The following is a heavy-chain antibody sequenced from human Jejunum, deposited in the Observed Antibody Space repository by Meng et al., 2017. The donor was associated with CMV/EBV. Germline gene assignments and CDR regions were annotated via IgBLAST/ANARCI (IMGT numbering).Heavy chain of an antibody. CDR2: ISGSGQMT. Sequence: VVSGFSFGGYAMSWVRQVPGKGLEWISSISGSGQMTHYADSVKGRFIISKDKSRNTLYLQMNSLRAEDTAIYYCAKERIELWCFDYWGQGTPVTVSS. J-gene: IGHJ4*02. V-gene: IGHV3-23*01. CDR1: GFSFGGYA. D-gene: IGHD2-21*01. CDR3: AKERIELWCFDY.